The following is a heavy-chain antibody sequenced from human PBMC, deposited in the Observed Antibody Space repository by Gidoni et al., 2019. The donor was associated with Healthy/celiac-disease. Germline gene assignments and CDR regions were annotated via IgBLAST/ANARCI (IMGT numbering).Heavy chain of an antibody. V-gene: IGHV4-34*01. D-gene: IGHD3-16*01. J-gene: IGHJ3*02. CDR1: GGSFSGYY. CDR3: ARGLGPNDAFDI. CDR2: INHSGST. Sequence: QVQLQQWGAGLLKPSETLSLTCAVYGGSFSGYYWSWIRQPPGKGLEWIGEINHSGSTNYNPSLKSRVTISVDTSKNQFSLKLSSVTAADTAVYYCARGLGPNDAFDIWGQGTMVTVSS.